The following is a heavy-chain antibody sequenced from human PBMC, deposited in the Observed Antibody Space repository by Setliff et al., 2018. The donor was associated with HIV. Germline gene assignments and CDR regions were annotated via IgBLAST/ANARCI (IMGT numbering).Heavy chain of an antibody. J-gene: IGHJ4*02. D-gene: IGHD3-22*01. V-gene: IGHV3-48*01. CDR1: GFTFSDYS. CDR2: ISSISTTT. Sequence: LRLSCEASGFTFSDYSMNWVRQAPGKGLEWISYISSISTTTHYADSVKGRFTITRDNAKDSLYLQMNSLRAEDTAVYFCARPHYYDSNGYYQAFDNWGQGTPVTVSS. CDR3: ARPHYYDSNGYYQAFDN.